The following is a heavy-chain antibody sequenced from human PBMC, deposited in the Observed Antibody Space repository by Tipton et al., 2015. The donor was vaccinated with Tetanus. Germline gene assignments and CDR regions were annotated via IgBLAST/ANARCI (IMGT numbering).Heavy chain of an antibody. CDR2: INPSGGST. CDR3: ARLQGGSYYYDSSGDY. Sequence: QVQLVQSGAEVKKPGASVKVSCKASGYTFTSYYMHWVRQAPGQGLEWMGIINPSGGSTSYAQKFQGRVTMTRDTSTSTVYMELSSLRSEDTAVYYCARLQGGSYYYDSSGDYWGQGTLVTVSS. CDR1: GYTFTSYY. J-gene: IGHJ4*02. V-gene: IGHV1-46*01. D-gene: IGHD3-22*01.